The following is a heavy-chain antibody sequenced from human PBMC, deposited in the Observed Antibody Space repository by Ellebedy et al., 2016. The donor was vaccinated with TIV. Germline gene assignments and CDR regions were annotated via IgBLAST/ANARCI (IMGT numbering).Heavy chain of an antibody. J-gene: IGHJ5*02. CDR3: ARDHFASGIYWFDP. D-gene: IGHD6-19*01. CDR1: GDSISTYY. Sequence: MPSETLSLTCTVSGDSISTYYWSWIRQPPGKGLEWIGYIYHTGSTTYNPSLKSRVTISVDVSTNHFSLRLTSVTAADTAVYYCARDHFASGIYWFDPWGQGTLVTVSS. CDR2: IYHTGST. V-gene: IGHV4-59*01.